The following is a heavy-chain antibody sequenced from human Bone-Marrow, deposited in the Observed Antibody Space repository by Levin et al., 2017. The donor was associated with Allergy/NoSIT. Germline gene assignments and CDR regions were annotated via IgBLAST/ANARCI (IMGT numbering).Heavy chain of an antibody. CDR2: IFYSGTT. D-gene: IGHD3-9*01. CDR3: ARLKFEWYWVDP. Sequence: SETLSLTCTVSGSSVSNYYWSWIRQAPGKGLEWIGDIFYSGTTKYSPALKGRVTLSIDTSKNQFSLRLRSVTAADTAVYYCARLKFEWYWVDPWGQGTRVTVSS. CDR1: GSSVSNYY. J-gene: IGHJ5*02. V-gene: IGHV4-59*02.